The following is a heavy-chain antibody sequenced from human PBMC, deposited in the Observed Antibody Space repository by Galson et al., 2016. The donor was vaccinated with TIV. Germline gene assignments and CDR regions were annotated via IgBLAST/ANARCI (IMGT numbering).Heavy chain of an antibody. J-gene: IGHJ3*02. CDR2: IYWDDDK. Sequence: PALVKPPQTPTLTCTFSGFSLRTGGVGVGWIRQPQGKALEWLGLIYWDDDKRYSPSLKSRLTITKDTSKNQVVLTMTNMDPVDTATYYCAHRHMTLSTRSDAFDMWGRGTMVIVSS. D-gene: IGHD2/OR15-2a*01. V-gene: IGHV2-5*02. CDR3: AHRHMTLSTRSDAFDM. CDR1: GFSLRTGGVG.